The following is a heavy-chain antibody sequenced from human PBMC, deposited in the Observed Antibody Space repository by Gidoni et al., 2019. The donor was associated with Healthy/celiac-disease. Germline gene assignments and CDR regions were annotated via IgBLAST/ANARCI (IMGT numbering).Heavy chain of an antibody. Sequence: QVQLVQSGAEVKKPGASVKVSCKASRGTFSSYAISWVRQAPGQGLEWMGGIIPIFGTANYAQKFQGRVTVTADKSTSTAYMELSSLRSEDTDVYYCARVPSGSYYFDYWGQGTLVTVSS. D-gene: IGHD1-26*01. V-gene: IGHV1-69*06. J-gene: IGHJ4*02. CDR2: IIPIFGTA. CDR1: RGTFSSYA. CDR3: ARVPSGSYYFDY.